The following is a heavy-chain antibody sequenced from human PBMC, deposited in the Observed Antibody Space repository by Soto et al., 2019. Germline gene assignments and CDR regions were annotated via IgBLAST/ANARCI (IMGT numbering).Heavy chain of an antibody. V-gene: IGHV1-69*01. CDR1: GGTFSSYA. D-gene: IGHD5-18*01. J-gene: IGHJ6*02. Sequence: QVQLVQSGAEVKKPGSSVKVSCKASGGTFSSYAISWVRQAPGQGLEWMGGIIPIFGTANYAQKFQGRVTITADESTSTAYMELSSLRSEDTAVYYCARARRGYSYGYHYGMDVWGQGTTVTVSS. CDR2: IIPIFGTA. CDR3: ARARRGYSYGYHYGMDV.